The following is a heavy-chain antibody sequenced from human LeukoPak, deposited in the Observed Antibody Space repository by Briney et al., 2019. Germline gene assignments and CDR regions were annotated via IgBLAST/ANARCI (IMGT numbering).Heavy chain of an antibody. D-gene: IGHD3-16*01. CDR2: IYSSGST. CDR3: ARGGGSDALDI. V-gene: IGHV4-4*07. J-gene: IGHJ3*02. CDR1: GGSINSYY. Sequence: PSETLSLTCSVSGGSINSYYWSWIRQSAGKGLEWIGRIYSSGSTNYNPSLESRVTMSVDTSKNQFYLKLTSVTAADTAVYYCARGGGSDALDIWGQGTMVTVSS.